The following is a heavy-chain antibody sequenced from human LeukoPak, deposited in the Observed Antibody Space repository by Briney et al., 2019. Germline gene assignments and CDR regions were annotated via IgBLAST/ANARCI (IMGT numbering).Heavy chain of an antibody. Sequence: PGGTLRLLCAACGFTFRRYCKLWVPQAPGKGLVGVAFLRYVGSNKFYTDFARGRFTIYGGNSKHTLYLQMKREIAEDTTVYYCAKDRAAPITMDGWGQGTLVTVSA. CDR3: AKDRAAPITMDG. CDR1: GFTFRRYC. V-gene: IGHV3-30*02. D-gene: IGHD3-3*01. CDR2: LRYVGSNK. J-gene: IGHJ4*02.